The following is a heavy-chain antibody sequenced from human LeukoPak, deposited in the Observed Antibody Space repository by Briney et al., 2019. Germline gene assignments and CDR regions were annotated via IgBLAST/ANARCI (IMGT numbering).Heavy chain of an antibody. CDR3: AKDYNWNDWNWFDP. D-gene: IGHD1-1*01. CDR1: GGTFSSYA. Sequence: GASVKVSCKASGGTFSSYAISWVRQAPGQGLEWMGGIIPIFGTANYAQKFQGRVTITADKSTSTAYMELSSLRAEDTAVYYCAKDYNWNDWNWFDPWGQGTLVTVSS. J-gene: IGHJ5*02. CDR2: IIPIFGTA. V-gene: IGHV1-69*06.